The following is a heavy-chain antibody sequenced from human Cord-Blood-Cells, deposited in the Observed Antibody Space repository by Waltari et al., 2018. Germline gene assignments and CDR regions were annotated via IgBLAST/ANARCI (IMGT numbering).Heavy chain of an antibody. D-gene: IGHD2-2*01. CDR3: ARDEYCSSTSCYHDAFDI. J-gene: IGHJ3*02. Sequence: QVQLQESGPGLVKPSETLSLTCTVSGYSISSGYYWGWIRQPPGKGREWIGSIYHSGSTYYNPSLKSRVTISVDTSKNQFSLKLSSVTAADTAVYYCARDEYCSSTSCYHDAFDIWGQGTMVTVSS. CDR1: GYSISSGYY. V-gene: IGHV4-38-2*02. CDR2: IYHSGST.